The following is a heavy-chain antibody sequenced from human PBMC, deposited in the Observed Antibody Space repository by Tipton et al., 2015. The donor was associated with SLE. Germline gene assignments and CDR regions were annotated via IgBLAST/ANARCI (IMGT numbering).Heavy chain of an antibody. CDR2: ISYDGSNK. CDR1: GYSISSGY. J-gene: IGHJ4*02. V-gene: IGHV3-30-3*01. CDR3: ARDRGYDSSGLDY. D-gene: IGHD3-22*01. Sequence: TLSLTCAVSGYSISSGYYWGWVRQAPGKGLELVAVISYDGSNKYYADSVKGRFTISRDNSKNTLYLQMNSLRAEDTAVYYCARDRGYDSSGLDYWGQGTRVSVSS.